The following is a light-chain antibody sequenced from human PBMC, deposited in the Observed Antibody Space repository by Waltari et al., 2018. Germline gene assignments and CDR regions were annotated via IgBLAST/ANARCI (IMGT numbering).Light chain of an antibody. CDR2: EVI. Sequence: QSALTQPASVSGSPGQSITISCTGTSSDVGFYNLVSWYQQHPDKAPKLMVYEVIEQPSGVSNRFSGSKSGNTASLTISGLQAEDEADYYCCSYAGRNIWVFGGGTKLTVL. V-gene: IGLV2-23*02. CDR3: CSYAGRNIWV. CDR1: SSDVGFYNL. J-gene: IGLJ3*02.